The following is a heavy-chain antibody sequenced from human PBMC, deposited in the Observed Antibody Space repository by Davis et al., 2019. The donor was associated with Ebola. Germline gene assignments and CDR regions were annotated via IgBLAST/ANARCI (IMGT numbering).Heavy chain of an antibody. CDR1: GYSISSGYY. CDR3: ARISGRAYGMDV. Sequence: MPSETLSLTCTVSGYSISSGYYWGWIRPPPGKGLEWIGSIYHSGSTYYNPSLKSRVTISVDTSKNQFSLKLSSVTAADTAVYYCARISGRAYGMDVWGQGTTVTVSS. V-gene: IGHV4-38-2*02. D-gene: IGHD1-26*01. J-gene: IGHJ6*02. CDR2: IYHSGST.